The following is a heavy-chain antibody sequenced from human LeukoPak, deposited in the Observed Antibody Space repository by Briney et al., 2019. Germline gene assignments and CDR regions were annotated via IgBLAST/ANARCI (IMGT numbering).Heavy chain of an antibody. Sequence: SVKVSCKASGGTFISYASSWVRQAPGKGREWMGGIIPIFGTANYAQKFQGRVTITADKSTSTAYMELSSLRSEDTAVYYCARIYEGSVAAAGTGFVEAFDIRGQGTMVTVSS. CDR3: ARIYEGSVAAAGTGFVEAFDI. D-gene: IGHD6-13*01. V-gene: IGHV1-69*06. J-gene: IGHJ3*02. CDR2: IIPIFGTA. CDR1: GGTFISYA.